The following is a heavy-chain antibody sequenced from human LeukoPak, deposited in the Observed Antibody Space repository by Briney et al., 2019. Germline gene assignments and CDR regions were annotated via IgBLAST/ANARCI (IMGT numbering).Heavy chain of an antibody. CDR1: GFTFSSYG. V-gene: IGHV3-30*02. J-gene: IGHJ3*02. CDR3: AKGAPPQYYYDSSGSSGAFDI. D-gene: IGHD3-22*01. CDR2: IRYDGSNK. Sequence: GGSLRLSCAASGFTFSSYGMHWVRQATGKGLEWVAFIRYDGSNKYYADSVKGRFTISRDNSKNTLYLQMNSLRAEDTAVYYCAKGAPPQYYYDSSGSSGAFDIWGQGTMLTVSS.